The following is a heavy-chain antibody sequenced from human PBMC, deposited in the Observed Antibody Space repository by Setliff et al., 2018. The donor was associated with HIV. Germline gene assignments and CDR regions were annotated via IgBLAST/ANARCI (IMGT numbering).Heavy chain of an antibody. J-gene: IGHJ4*02. Sequence: GGSLRLSCAASGFTFSSYSMNWVRQAPGKGLEWVSAVSGSGSTTYYADSVKGRFTISRDNSKNTLYLQMNSLRTEDTALYYCAKDIGRFLEWLLMDYWGQGTLVTVSS. D-gene: IGHD3-3*01. CDR2: VSGSGSTT. CDR1: GFTFSSYS. CDR3: AKDIGRFLEWLLMDY. V-gene: IGHV3-23*01.